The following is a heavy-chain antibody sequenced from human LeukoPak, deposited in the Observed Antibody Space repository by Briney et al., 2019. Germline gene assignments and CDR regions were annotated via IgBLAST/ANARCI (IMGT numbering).Heavy chain of an antibody. CDR1: GYTFTSYY. V-gene: IGHV1-2*02. CDR2: INPKSGGT. J-gene: IGHJ4*02. Sequence: GASVKVSCKTSGYTFTSYYMHWVRQAPGQGLEWVGWINPKSGGTNYAQKFQGRVTMTRDTSISTAYMELNSLRSDDTAVYYCARDRNGYSYGYSLFDYWGQGTLVSVST. CDR3: ARDRNGYSYGYSLFDY. D-gene: IGHD5-18*01.